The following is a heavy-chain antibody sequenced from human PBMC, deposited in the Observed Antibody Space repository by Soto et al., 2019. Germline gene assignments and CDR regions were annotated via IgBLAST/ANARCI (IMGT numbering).Heavy chain of an antibody. CDR1: GYSFTSYW. J-gene: IGHJ6*02. V-gene: IGHV5-10-1*01. D-gene: IGHD6-19*01. Sequence: PGESLKISCKGSGYSFTSYWISWVRQMPGKGLEWMGRIDPSDSYTNYSPSFQGHVTISADRSISTAYPQWSSLKASDTAMYYCARHSSGWYSDYYGMDVWGQGTTVTVSS. CDR2: IDPSDSYT. CDR3: ARHSSGWYSDYYGMDV.